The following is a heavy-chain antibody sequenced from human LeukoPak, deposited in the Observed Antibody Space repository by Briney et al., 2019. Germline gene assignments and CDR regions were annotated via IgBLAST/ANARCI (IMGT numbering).Heavy chain of an antibody. Sequence: SVKVSCKASGGTFSSYAISWVRHAPGQGLEWRGGIIPIFGTANYAQKFQGRVTITADESTSTAYMELSSLRSEDTAVYYCARSEELRDWNPSGEYSSGWYGLVWGQGTLVTVSS. D-gene: IGHD6-19*01. V-gene: IGHV1-69*01. CDR2: IIPIFGTA. CDR1: GGTFSSYA. J-gene: IGHJ4*02. CDR3: ARSEELRDWNPSGEYSSGWYGLV.